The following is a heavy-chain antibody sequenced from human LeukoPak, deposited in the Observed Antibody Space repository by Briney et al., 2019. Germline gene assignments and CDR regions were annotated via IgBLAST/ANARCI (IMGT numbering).Heavy chain of an antibody. CDR2: ISYDGSNK. D-gene: IGHD3-10*01. J-gene: IGHJ4*02. V-gene: IGHV3-30-3*01. Sequence: PGGSLRLSCAASGFTFSSYAMHWVRQAPGKGLEWVAVISYDGSNKYYADSVKGRFTISRDNSKNTLYLQMNSLRAEDTAVYYCARDDRITMVRGVDYWGRGTLVTVSS. CDR1: GFTFSSYA. CDR3: ARDDRITMVRGVDY.